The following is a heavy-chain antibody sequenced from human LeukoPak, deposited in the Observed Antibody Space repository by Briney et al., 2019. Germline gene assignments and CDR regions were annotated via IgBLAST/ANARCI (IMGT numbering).Heavy chain of an antibody. CDR1: GFTFSSYA. CDR2: ITSSGGNT. J-gene: IGHJ4*02. V-gene: IGHV3-23*01. D-gene: IGHD5-24*01. CDR3: AKLSDGYNYYFDY. Sequence: PGGSLRLSCAASGFTFSSYAMSWVRQAPGKGLEWVSGITSSGGNTYYADSVKGRFTISRDNSKNTPYLQMNSLRAEDTALYYCAKLSDGYNYYFDYWGQGTLVTVSS.